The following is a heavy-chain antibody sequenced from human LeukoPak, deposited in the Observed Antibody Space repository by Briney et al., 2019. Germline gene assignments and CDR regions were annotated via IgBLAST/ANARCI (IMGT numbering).Heavy chain of an antibody. D-gene: IGHD3-16*02. CDR2: IHHSGST. CDR1: GYSISSGSY. CDR3: LRAWGSYRANFDY. J-gene: IGHJ4*02. Sequence: SETLSLTCTVSGYSISSGSYWGWIRQPPGKGLEWIGSIHHSGSTYYNPSLKSRVTISVDASKNQLSLKLSSVTAADTAVYYCLRAWGSYRANFDYWGQGTLVTVSS. V-gene: IGHV4-38-2*02.